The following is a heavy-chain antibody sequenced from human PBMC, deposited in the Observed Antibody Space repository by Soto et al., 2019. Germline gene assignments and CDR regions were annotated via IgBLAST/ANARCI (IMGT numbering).Heavy chain of an antibody. J-gene: IGHJ5*02. CDR3: ARRSGSRGSSSHWFDP. Sequence: GESLKISCKGSGYSFTSYWIGWVRQMPGKGLEWMGIIYPGDSDTRYSPSFQGQVTISADKSISTAYLQWSSLKASDTAMYYCARRSGSRGSSSHWFDPWGQGTLVTVSS. D-gene: IGHD6-6*01. V-gene: IGHV5-51*01. CDR2: IYPGDSDT. CDR1: GYSFTSYW.